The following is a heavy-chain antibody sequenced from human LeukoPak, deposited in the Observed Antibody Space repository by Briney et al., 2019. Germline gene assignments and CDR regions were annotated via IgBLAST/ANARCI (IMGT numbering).Heavy chain of an antibody. D-gene: IGHD3-10*01. J-gene: IGHJ5*02. CDR3: TRGRGSYGWFDP. CDR2: ISSDGSNT. Sequence: PGGSLGLSCAASGFTVSSFWMHWVRQAPGKGLMWVSRISSDGSNTYYADSVKGRFTISRDTAMNTLYLQMNSLRVEDTADYYCTRGRGSYGWFDPWGQGTQVTVSS. V-gene: IGHV3-74*01. CDR1: GFTVSSFW.